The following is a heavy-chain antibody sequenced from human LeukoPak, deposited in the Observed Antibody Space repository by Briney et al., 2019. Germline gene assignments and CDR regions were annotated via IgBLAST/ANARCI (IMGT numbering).Heavy chain of an antibody. CDR3: ATGSASQTSDAFDI. Sequence: PSETLSLTCTVSGGSVSSYYWTWIRQPLGKGLEWIGYIHYTGSTYDNPSLKSRVTMSVDRSKNQFSLRLTSVTAADTAVYYCATGSASQTSDAFDIWGRGTMVTVSS. D-gene: IGHD6-6*01. CDR1: GGSVSSYY. J-gene: IGHJ3*02. CDR2: IHYTGST. V-gene: IGHV4-59*02.